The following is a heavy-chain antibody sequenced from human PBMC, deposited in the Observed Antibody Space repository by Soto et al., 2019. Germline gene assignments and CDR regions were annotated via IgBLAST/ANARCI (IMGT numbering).Heavy chain of an antibody. D-gene: IGHD6-6*01. V-gene: IGHV3-30*18. Sequence: PGGSLRLTCAASGFTLSTFGIHWVRQAPGKGLEWVALVSNDESHVYYADSVKGRFPISRDISKNTVYLQMDSLRSEATAIYYYAKEMYRPTVASSSSPWGDSWGQGTLVTVSS. CDR1: GFTLSTFG. CDR2: VSNDESHV. J-gene: IGHJ5*01. CDR3: AKEMYRPTVASSSSPWGDS.